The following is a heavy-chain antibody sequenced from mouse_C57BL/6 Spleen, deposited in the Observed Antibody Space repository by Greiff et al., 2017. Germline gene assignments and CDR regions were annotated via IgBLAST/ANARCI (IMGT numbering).Heavy chain of an antibody. J-gene: IGHJ1*03. CDR2: IYPRSGNT. CDR1: GYTFTSYG. V-gene: IGHV1-81*01. Sequence: VQLVESGAELARPGASVKLSCKASGYTFTSYGISWVKQRTGQGLEWIGEIYPRSGNTYYNEKFKGKATLTADKSSSTAYMELRSLTSEDSAVYFCIYYYGSSPWYFDVWGTGTTVTVSS. CDR3: IYYYGSSPWYFDV. D-gene: IGHD1-1*01.